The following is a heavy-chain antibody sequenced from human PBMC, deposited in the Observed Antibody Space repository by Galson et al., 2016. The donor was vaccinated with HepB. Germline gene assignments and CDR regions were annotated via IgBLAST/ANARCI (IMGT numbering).Heavy chain of an antibody. CDR2: ISWNSGNE. CDR3: AKGEAQGYYDFWNGYFGGMDV. CDR1: GFTFDDYA. D-gene: IGHD3-3*01. J-gene: IGHJ6*02. V-gene: IGHV3-9*01. Sequence: SLRLSCAASGFTFDDYAMHWVRQAPGKGLEWVSGISWNSGNEGYAESVRDRFIISRDNAKNSLYLQMDSLRPEDTALYYCAKGEAQGYYDFWNGYFGGMDVWGQGTTVTVSS.